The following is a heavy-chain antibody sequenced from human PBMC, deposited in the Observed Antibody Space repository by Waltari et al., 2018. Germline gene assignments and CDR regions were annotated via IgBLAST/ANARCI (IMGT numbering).Heavy chain of an antibody. D-gene: IGHD1-26*01. CDR3: ARDQLWELLDYYYYGMDV. CDR1: GFTFRSCL. J-gene: IGHJ6*02. V-gene: IGHV3-74*01. CDR2: SNSDGSST. Sequence: EVQLVESGGGLVQLGGSLRLSCAASGFTFRSCLMHWVRPVPGEGPVGVSRSNSDGSSTSYADSVKGRFTISRDNAKNTLYLQMNSLRAEDTAVYYCARDQLWELLDYYYYGMDVWGQGTTVTVSS.